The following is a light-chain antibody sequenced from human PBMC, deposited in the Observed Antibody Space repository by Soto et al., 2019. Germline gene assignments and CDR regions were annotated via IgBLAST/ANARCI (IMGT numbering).Light chain of an antibody. V-gene: IGKV1-9*01. CDR2: GAS. J-gene: IGKJ2*01. CDR1: QGISTY. CDR3: QQLNSDWYA. Sequence: DIQLTQSPSFLSASVGDRVTITCRASQGISTYLAWYLQRPGKAPKLLIYGASTLQSGVPSRLSGSGSGTEFTLTTISLQPEDFGTYYCQQLNSDWYAFGQGTKREIK.